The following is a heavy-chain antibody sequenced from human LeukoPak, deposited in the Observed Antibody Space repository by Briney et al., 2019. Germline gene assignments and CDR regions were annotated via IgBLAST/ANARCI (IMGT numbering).Heavy chain of an antibody. CDR3: ARLTPGIAVAGTVDY. D-gene: IGHD6-19*01. CDR2: IYYSGST. CDR1: GGSISSSSYY. Sequence: PSETLSLTCTVSGGSISSSSYYWGWIRQPPGKGLEWIGSIYYSGSTYYNPSLKSRVTISVDTSKNQFSLKLSSVTAADTAVYYCARLTPGIAVAGTVDYWGQGTLVTVSS. J-gene: IGHJ4*02. V-gene: IGHV4-39*01.